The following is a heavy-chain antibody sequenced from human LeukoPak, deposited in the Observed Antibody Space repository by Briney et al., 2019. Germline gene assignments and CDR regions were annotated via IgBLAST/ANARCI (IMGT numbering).Heavy chain of an antibody. CDR2: INPNSGGT. CDR3: ARARGIAAAGTLYNWFDP. D-gene: IGHD6-13*01. V-gene: IGHV1-2*02. J-gene: IGHJ5*02. Sequence: ASVKVSCKASGYTFTGYYMHWVRQAPGQGLEWMGWINPNSGGTNYAQTFQGRVTMTRDTSISTAYMELSRLRSDDTAVYYCARARGIAAAGTLYNWFDPWGQGTLVTVSS. CDR1: GYTFTGYY.